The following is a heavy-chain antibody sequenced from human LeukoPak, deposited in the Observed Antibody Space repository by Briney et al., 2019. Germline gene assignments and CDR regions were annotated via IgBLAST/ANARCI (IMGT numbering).Heavy chain of an antibody. CDR3: ARGEYYYDSSGYYYVDY. CDR1: GFTFSNYD. CDR2: IGTAGDT. V-gene: IGHV3-13*01. J-gene: IGHJ4*02. Sequence: PGGSLRLSCAASGFTFSNYDMHWVRQATGEGLEWVSGIGTAGDTYYPGSVKGRFTISRENAKNSLYLQMNSLRAEDTAVYYCARGEYYYDSSGYYYVDYWGQGTLVTVSS. D-gene: IGHD3-22*01.